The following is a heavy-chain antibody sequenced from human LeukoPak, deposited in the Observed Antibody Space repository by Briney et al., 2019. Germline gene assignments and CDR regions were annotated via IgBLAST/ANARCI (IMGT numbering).Heavy chain of an antibody. CDR2: IYYSGST. V-gene: IGHV4-59*08. CDR1: GGSMNSYY. Sequence: TSELLSLTCSVSGGSMNSYYWSWIRQSPGKGLEWIGYIYYSGSTNYNPPLKSRVTISVDTSKNQFSLKLSSVTAADTAVYYCARHVWLQPFDYWGQGTLVTVSS. D-gene: IGHD3-9*01. CDR3: ARHVWLQPFDY. J-gene: IGHJ4*02.